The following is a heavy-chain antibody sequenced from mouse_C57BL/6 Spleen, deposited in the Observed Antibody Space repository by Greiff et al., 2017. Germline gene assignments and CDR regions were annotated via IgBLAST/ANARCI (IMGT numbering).Heavy chain of an antibody. D-gene: IGHD1-2*01. CDR3: AREGAFIFDY. J-gene: IGHJ2*01. CDR1: GYTFTSYW. V-gene: IGHV1-64*01. CDR2: IHPNSGST. Sequence: QVQLQQPGAELVKPGASVKLSCKASGYTFTSYWMNWVKQRPGQGLEWIGMIHPNSGSTNYNEKFKSKATLTVDKSSSTAYMQLSSLTSEDSAGYYCAREGAFIFDYWGQGTTLTVSS.